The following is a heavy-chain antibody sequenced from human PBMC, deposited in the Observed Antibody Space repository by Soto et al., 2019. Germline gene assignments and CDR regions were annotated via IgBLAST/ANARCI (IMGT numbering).Heavy chain of an antibody. Sequence: GGSLRLSCVTSGFTFSSYAMSWVRQAPGKGLEWVSAISGTGSDTFYADSVKGRLTISRDNSKNTVDLQMNSLRAEDAAVYYCAREYRRGYSYGPDYWGQGTLVTVSS. CDR2: ISGTGSDT. J-gene: IGHJ4*02. D-gene: IGHD5-18*01. CDR3: AREYRRGYSYGPDY. V-gene: IGHV3-23*01. CDR1: GFTFSSYA.